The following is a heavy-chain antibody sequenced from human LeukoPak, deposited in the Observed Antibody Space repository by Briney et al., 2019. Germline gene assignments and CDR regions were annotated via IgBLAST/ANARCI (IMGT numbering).Heavy chain of an antibody. CDR2: INHSGST. V-gene: IGHV4-34*01. Sequence: SETLSLTCAVYGGSFSGYYWSWIRQPPGKGLEWIGEINHSGSTNYNPSLKSRVTISVDTSKNQFSLKLSSVTAADTAVYYCARGRGSGSYHYYYYGMDVWGQGTTATVSS. CDR1: GGSFSGYY. CDR3: ARGRGSGSYHYYYYGMDV. D-gene: IGHD1-26*01. J-gene: IGHJ6*02.